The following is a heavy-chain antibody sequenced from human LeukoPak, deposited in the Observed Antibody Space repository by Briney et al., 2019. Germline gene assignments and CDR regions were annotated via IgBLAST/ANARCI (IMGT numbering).Heavy chain of an antibody. J-gene: IGHJ4*02. Sequence: PGGSLRLSCAASGFTFSSYWMSWVRQAPGKSLEWVANIKQDGGEKYYVDSVKGRFTISRDNSKSSLFLQMNSLRTEDTALYYCARDHVYGGADYWGQGTLVTVSS. CDR2: IKQDGGEK. CDR3: ARDHVYGGADY. D-gene: IGHD5/OR15-5a*01. CDR1: GFTFSSYW. V-gene: IGHV3-7*05.